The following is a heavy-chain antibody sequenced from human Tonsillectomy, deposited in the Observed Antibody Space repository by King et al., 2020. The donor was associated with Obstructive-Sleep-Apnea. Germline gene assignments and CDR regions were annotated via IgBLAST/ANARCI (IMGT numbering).Heavy chain of an antibody. CDR3: ARHGYSTSWYKTNWFDP. D-gene: IGHD6-13*01. CDR1: GGSISSYY. J-gene: IGHJ5*02. V-gene: IGHV4-59*08. Sequence: VQLQESGPGLVKPSETLSLTCTVSGGSISSYYWSWIRQPPGKGLEWIGYIYYIGTTNYNPSLKSRVTISVDTSKNQLTLKVSAVTAADTAVYYCARHGYSTSWYKTNWFDPWGQGTLVTVSS. CDR2: IYYIGTT.